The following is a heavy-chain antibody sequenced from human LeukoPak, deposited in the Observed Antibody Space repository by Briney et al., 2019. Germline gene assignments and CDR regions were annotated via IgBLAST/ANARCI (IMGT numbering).Heavy chain of an antibody. D-gene: IGHD2-2*01. Sequence: ASVKVSCKASGYTFTSYGISWVRQAPGQGLEWMGWISAYNGNTNYAQKLQGRVTITTDESTSTAYMELSSLRSEDTAVYYCARDRNKVPAATKGGIYWYFDLWGRGALVTVSS. CDR2: ISAYNGNT. CDR3: ARDRNKVPAATKGGIYWYFDL. CDR1: GYTFTSYG. V-gene: IGHV1-18*01. J-gene: IGHJ2*01.